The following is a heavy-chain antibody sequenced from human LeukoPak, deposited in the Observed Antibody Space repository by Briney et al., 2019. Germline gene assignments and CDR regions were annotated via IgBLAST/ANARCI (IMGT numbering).Heavy chain of an antibody. D-gene: IGHD6-13*01. J-gene: IGHJ4*02. V-gene: IGHV1-8*01. Sequence: ASVKVSCKASGYTFTSYDINWVRQATGQGLEWMGWMNPNSGNTGYAQKFQGRVTMTTDTSTSTAYMELRSLRSDDTAVYYCAILAAASPYYLDYWGQGTLVTVSS. CDR1: GYTFTSYD. CDR3: AILAAASPYYLDY. CDR2: MNPNSGNT.